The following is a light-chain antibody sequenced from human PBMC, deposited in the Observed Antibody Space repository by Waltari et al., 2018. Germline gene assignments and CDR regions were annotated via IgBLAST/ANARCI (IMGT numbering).Light chain of an antibody. CDR3: QQYDDPLMYT. J-gene: IGKJ2*01. V-gene: IGKV1-33*01. CDR2: DAS. CDR1: HDISNY. Sequence: DIQMTQSPSSLSESVGDRVTITCQASHDISNYLNWYQQKPGKAPKLLIYDASYLETGVPARFSGSGSGTDFTFTISSLQPEDIATYYCQQYDDPLMYTFGQGTKVEIK.